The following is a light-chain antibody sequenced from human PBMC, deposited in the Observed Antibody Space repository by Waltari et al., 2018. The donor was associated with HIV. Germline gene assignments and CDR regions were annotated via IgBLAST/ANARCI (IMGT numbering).Light chain of an antibody. V-gene: IGLV1-47*01. Sequence: QSVLTQPPSASGTPGQRVTISCSGSSSNIGSNYVYWYQQLPGTAPKLLIYRNNQRPSGVHDRFSGSKSGISGSLAISGLRSDDEADYYCAAWDDTRVVFGGGTKLTVL. CDR2: RNN. CDR3: AAWDDTRVV. J-gene: IGLJ3*02. CDR1: SSNIGSNY.